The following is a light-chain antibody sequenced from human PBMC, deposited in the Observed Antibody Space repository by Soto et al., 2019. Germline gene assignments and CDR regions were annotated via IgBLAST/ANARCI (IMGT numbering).Light chain of an antibody. V-gene: IGKV1-33*01. CDR1: QDIKNY. J-gene: IGKJ4*01. Sequence: DIQMTQSPSSLSASVGYRFTITCQASQDIKNYLNWYQQKSGKAPKLLIYDASDLETGVPSRFSGSGSGTDFTFTINSLQPEDIATYYCQQYDNLPLTFGGGTKGDIK. CDR3: QQYDNLPLT. CDR2: DAS.